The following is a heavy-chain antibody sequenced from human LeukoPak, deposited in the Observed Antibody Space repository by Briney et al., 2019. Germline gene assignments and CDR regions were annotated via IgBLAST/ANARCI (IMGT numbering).Heavy chain of an antibody. CDR3: ARRLVRFLEWSGWFDP. CDR2: INHSGST. V-gene: IGHV4-34*01. J-gene: IGHJ5*02. Sequence: SETLSLTCAVYGGSFSGYYWSWIRQPPGKGLEWIGEINHSGSTNYNPSLKSRVTISVDTSKNQFSLKLSSVTAADTAVYYCARRLVRFLEWSGWFDPWGQGTLVTVSS. CDR1: GGSFSGYY. D-gene: IGHD3-3*01.